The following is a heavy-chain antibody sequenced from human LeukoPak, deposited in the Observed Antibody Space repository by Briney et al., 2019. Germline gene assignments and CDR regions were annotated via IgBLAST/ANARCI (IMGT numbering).Heavy chain of an antibody. D-gene: IGHD3-3*01. CDR1: GFTFTTYS. V-gene: IGHV3-48*01. J-gene: IGHJ4*02. CDR2: ISPSSSTI. Sequence: GGFLRLSCAASGFTFTTYSMNWVRQAPGKGLEWVSYISPSSSTIYYADSVKGRFTISRDNAKNSLYLQMNSLRADDTAVYYCARGGDFYWGQGTLVTVSS. CDR3: ARGGDFY.